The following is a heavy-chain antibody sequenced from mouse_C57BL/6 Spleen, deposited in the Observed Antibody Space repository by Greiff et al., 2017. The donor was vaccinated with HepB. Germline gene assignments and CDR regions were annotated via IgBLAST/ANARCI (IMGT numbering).Heavy chain of an antibody. CDR2: IDPSDSYT. D-gene: IGHD1-1*01. V-gene: IGHV1-69*01. CDR3: ARGTTVEYAMDY. J-gene: IGHJ4*01. Sequence: QVQLQQPGAELVMPGASVKLSCKASGYTFTSYWMHWVKQRPGQGLEWIGEIDPSDSYTNYNQKFKGKSTLTVDKSSSTAYMQLSSLTSEDSAVYYCARGTTVEYAMDYWGQGTSVTVSS. CDR1: GYTFTSYW.